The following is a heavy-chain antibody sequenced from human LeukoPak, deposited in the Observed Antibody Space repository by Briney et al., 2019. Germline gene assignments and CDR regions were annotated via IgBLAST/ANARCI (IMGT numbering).Heavy chain of an antibody. CDR1: GFTFTNAC. D-gene: IGHD5-18*01. Sequence: PGGSLRLSCKGSGFTFTNACMSWVRLAPGKGLEWVGHIKSQTDGATTDYAAPVKGRFTISRDDSKNTLYLQLNSLKTEDTAVYYCTTGTWIQLWLADYWGQGTLVTVSS. CDR3: TTGTWIQLWLADY. J-gene: IGHJ4*02. V-gene: IGHV3-15*01. CDR2: IKSQTDGATT.